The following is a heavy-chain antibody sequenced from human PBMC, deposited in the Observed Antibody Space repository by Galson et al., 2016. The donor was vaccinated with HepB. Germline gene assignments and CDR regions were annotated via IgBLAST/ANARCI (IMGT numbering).Heavy chain of an antibody. Sequence: SVKVSCKASGYTFTSYGISWVRQAPGQGLEWMGWISAYNGNTNYAQKLQGRVTMTTDTSTSTAYMELRSLRSDDTADDTAVYYCARACSGGTCYGTTWGQGTLVTVSS. CDR2: ISAYNGNT. D-gene: IGHD2-15*01. CDR3: VYYCARACSGGTCYGTT. V-gene: IGHV1-18*01. CDR1: GYTFTSYG. J-gene: IGHJ5*02.